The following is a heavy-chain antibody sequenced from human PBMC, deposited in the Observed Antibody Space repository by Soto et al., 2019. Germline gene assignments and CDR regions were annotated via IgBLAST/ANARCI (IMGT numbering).Heavy chain of an antibody. CDR1: GFTLSGYW. CDR3: ARDYGSRYSPRYYGMDV. CDR2: IKQDGSEK. Sequence: EVQLVESGGGLVQPGGSLRLSCAASGFTLSGYWMSWVRQAPGKGLEWVANIKQDGSEKYYVDSVKGRFTISRDNAKNSLYLQMNSLRAEDTALYYCARDYGSRYSPRYYGMDVWGQGTTVTVSS. D-gene: IGHD6-13*01. J-gene: IGHJ6*02. V-gene: IGHV3-7*05.